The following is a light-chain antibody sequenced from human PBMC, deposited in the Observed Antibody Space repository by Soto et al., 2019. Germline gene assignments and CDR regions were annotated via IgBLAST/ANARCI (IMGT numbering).Light chain of an antibody. CDR3: AAWDDSLSGIV. V-gene: IGLV1-47*01. Sequence: QSVLTQPPSASGTPGQRVTISCSGSSSNIGRNSVYWYQQLPGTAPKLLIYQNDQRPSGVPDRFSGSRSGTSASLAISGLRSEDEADYYCAAWDDSLSGIVFGTGTKVSRP. J-gene: IGLJ1*01. CDR2: QND. CDR1: SSNIGRNS.